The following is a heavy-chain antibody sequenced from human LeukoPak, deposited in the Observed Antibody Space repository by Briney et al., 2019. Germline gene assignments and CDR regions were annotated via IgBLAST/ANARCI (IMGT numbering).Heavy chain of an antibody. V-gene: IGHV1-18*01. Sequence: ASVKVSCKASGYTFTSYGISWVRQAPGQGLEWMGWISAYNGNTNYAQKLQGRVTMTTDTSTSTAYMELRSLRSDDTAVYYCARESYCSSTSCYSDYYYYGMDVWGQGTTVTVSS. J-gene: IGHJ6*02. D-gene: IGHD2-2*01. CDR1: GYTFTSYG. CDR2: ISAYNGNT. CDR3: ARESYCSSTSCYSDYYYYGMDV.